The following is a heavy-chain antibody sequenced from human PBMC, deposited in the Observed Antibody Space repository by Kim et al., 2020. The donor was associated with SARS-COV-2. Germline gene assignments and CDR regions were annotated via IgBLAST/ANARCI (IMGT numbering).Heavy chain of an antibody. CDR3: ARGYCSSTSCQYYFDH. CDR1: GYTFTSYA. J-gene: IGHJ4*02. CDR2: INAGNGDT. V-gene: IGHV1-3*01. Sequence: ASVKVSCKASGYTFTSYAIHWVRQAPGQKFEWMGWINAGNGDTKYSQKFQGRVTFTRDTSASTVNMELSSLRSEETAVYYCARGYCSSTSCQYYFDHWSQGTLVTVSS. D-gene: IGHD2-2*01.